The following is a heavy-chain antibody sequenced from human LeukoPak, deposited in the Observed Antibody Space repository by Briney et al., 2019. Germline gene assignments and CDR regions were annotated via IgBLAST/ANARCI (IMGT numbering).Heavy chain of an antibody. CDR3: ARAGGVVTVLRYFDL. CDR1: GGTFSSYA. V-gene: IGHV1-69*04. D-gene: IGHD4-23*01. J-gene: IGHJ2*01. Sequence: ASVKVSCKASGGTFSSYAISWVRQAPGQGLEWMGRIIPILGIANYAQKFQGRVTITADKSTSTAYMELSSLRSGDTAVYYCARAGGVVTVLRYFDLWGRGTLVTVSS. CDR2: IIPILGIA.